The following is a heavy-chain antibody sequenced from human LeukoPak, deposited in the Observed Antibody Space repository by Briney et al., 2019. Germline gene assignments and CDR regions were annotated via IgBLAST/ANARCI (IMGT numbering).Heavy chain of an antibody. CDR1: GFTFSSHA. CDR2: VGGSGGST. V-gene: IGHV3-23*01. D-gene: IGHD5-18*01. J-gene: IGHJ4*02. Sequence: PGGSLRLSCAASGFTFSSHAMSWVRQAPGKGLEWVSSVGGSGGSTFYADSVRGRFTISRDNSKNTLYLQMNSLRAEDTAVYYCAKERDTAMVTIDYWGQGTLVTVSS. CDR3: AKERDTAMVTIDY.